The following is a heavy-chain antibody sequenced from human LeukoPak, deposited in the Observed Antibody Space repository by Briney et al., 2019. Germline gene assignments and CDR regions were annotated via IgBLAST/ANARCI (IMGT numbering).Heavy chain of an antibody. CDR1: GGTFSSYA. Sequence: ASVKVSCKASGGTFSSYAISWVRQAPGQGLEWMGWINPNSGGTNYAQKFQGRVTMTRDTSISTAYMELSRLRSDDTAVYYCASVDYGDYVAFDIWGQGTMVTVSS. CDR3: ASVDYGDYVAFDI. CDR2: INPNSGGT. V-gene: IGHV1-2*02. J-gene: IGHJ3*02. D-gene: IGHD4-17*01.